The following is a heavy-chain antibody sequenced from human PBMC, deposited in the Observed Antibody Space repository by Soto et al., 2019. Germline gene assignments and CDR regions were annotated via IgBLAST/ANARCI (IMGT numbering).Heavy chain of an antibody. Sequence: QVQLVESGGGAVQPGRSLRLSCAGSGFTFSNYGLHWVRQAAGKGLEWVAVISYDGSHKYYADSVKGRFTISRDNSNNMLYLQMDSLRAEETAVYYCAKDGAPRYCSRSSCHPAGAYWGQGTLVTVSS. CDR1: GFTFSNYG. CDR2: ISYDGSHK. J-gene: IGHJ4*02. D-gene: IGHD2-15*01. CDR3: AKDGAPRYCSRSSCHPAGAY. V-gene: IGHV3-30*18.